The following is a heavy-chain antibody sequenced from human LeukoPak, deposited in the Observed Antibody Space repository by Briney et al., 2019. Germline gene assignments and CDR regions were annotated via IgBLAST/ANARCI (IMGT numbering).Heavy chain of an antibody. Sequence: KPSEALSLTCTVSGGSVSSSSYYWGWVRQPPGKGLEWIGSIYYSGNSYHNPSLKSRVTISVDTSKNQFSLKLSSVTAADTAVYYCARLFGDYGPLFDYWGQGTLVTVSS. V-gene: IGHV4-39*01. CDR2: IYYSGNS. CDR3: ARLFGDYGPLFDY. CDR1: GGSVSSSSYY. J-gene: IGHJ4*02. D-gene: IGHD4-17*01.